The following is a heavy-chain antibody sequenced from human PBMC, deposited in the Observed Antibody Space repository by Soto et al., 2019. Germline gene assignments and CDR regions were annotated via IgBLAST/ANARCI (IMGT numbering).Heavy chain of an antibody. D-gene: IGHD3-3*01. V-gene: IGHV5-10-1*01. J-gene: IGHJ6*02. CDR3: ARGSYDLWNNSPYYNGMDV. Sequence: GESLKISCKGSGYSFTSYWISWVRQMPGKGLEWMGRIDPSDSYTNYSPSFQGHVTISADKSISTAYLQWSSLKASDTAMYYCARGSYDLWNNSPYYNGMDVWGQGTTVTVSS. CDR1: GYSFTSYW. CDR2: IDPSDSYT.